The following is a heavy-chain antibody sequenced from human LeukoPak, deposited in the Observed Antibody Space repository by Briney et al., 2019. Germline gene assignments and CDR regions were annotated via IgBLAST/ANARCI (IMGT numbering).Heavy chain of an antibody. CDR2: IYTSGST. Sequence: SETLSLTCTVSGGSISSYYWSWIRQPAGKGLEWIGRIYTSGSTNYNPSLKSRVTMSVDTSKNQFSLKLSSVTAADTAVYYCAREGIVATIGLFDYWGQGTLVTVSS. D-gene: IGHD5-12*01. CDR3: AREGIVATIGLFDY. CDR1: GGSISSYY. V-gene: IGHV4-4*07. J-gene: IGHJ4*02.